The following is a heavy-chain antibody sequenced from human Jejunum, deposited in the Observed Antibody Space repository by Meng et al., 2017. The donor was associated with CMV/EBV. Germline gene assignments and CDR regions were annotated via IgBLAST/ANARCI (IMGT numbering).Heavy chain of an antibody. D-gene: IGHD5-18*01. Sequence: EVQLVESGGGLVQPGESLRLSCAVFGLRISSYWMSWVRQAPGKGLEWVAHIREDGSDKLYVDSVKGRFTVSRDNSRNSLYLQMNNLKTEDTAVYFCATSRYSAGEYWGQGTLVTVSS. CDR2: IREDGSDK. CDR3: ATSRYSAGEY. CDR1: GLRISSYW. J-gene: IGHJ4*02. V-gene: IGHV3-7*02.